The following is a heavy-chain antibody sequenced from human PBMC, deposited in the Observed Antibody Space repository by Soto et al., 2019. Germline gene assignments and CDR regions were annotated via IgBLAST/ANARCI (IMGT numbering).Heavy chain of an antibody. Sequence: TLSLTCTVSGGSISSYYWSWIRQPPGKGLEWIGYIYYSGSTNYNPSLKSRLTISVDTSKNQFSLKLSSVTAADTAVYYCARTLDYGHMDVWGKGTTVTVSS. CDR2: IYYSGST. CDR1: GGSISSYY. J-gene: IGHJ6*03. V-gene: IGHV4-59*01. D-gene: IGHD3-16*01. CDR3: ARTLDYGHMDV.